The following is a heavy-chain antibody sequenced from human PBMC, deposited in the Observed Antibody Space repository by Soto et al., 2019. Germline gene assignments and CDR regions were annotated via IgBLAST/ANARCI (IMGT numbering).Heavy chain of an antibody. J-gene: IGHJ4*02. CDR2: ITPIFGTP. V-gene: IGHV1-69*01. CDR3: ARQFDHDRSGHYYDY. Sequence: QVQLVQSGAEVKKPGSSVKVSCKASGGTFSRNTISRVRQAPGQGLEWMGGITPIFGTPNYAQNFQGRVEITANETTKTVYMEVSRLRFEDTALYYCARQFDHDRSGHYYDYWVQGTLATVSS. D-gene: IGHD3-22*01. CDR1: GGTFSRNT.